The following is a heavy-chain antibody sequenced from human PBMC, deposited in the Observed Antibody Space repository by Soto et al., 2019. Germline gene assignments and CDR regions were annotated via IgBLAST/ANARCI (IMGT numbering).Heavy chain of an antibody. V-gene: IGHV4-30-4*01. CDR3: VRGTDCPTVDDCHRYFDS. CDR2: MYSSGST. Sequence: QVRLQESGPRLVKASQTLSLTCNVSGGSIKSDYYYWGWIRQPPGKGLEWIGYMYSSGSTYSNPSLKRPAAMSLDTSQTHFSLTLTSVTAADTAVYFCVRGTDCPTVDDCHRYFDSWGQGIPVTVSS. D-gene: IGHD2-8*01. CDR1: GGSIKSDYYY. J-gene: IGHJ4*02.